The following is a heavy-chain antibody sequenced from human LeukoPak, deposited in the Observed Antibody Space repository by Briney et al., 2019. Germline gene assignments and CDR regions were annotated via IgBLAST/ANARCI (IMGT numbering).Heavy chain of an antibody. CDR3: ARGTVYSGYDRLGPPHAFDI. J-gene: IGHJ3*02. CDR1: GGSFSGYY. V-gene: IGHV4-34*01. Sequence: KPSETLSLTCAVYGGSFSGYYWSWIRQPPGKGLEWIGEINHSGSTNYNPSIKSRVTISVDTSKNQFSLKLSSVTAADTAVYYCARGTVYSGYDRLGPPHAFDIGGQGTMVTVSS. D-gene: IGHD5-12*01. CDR2: INHSGST.